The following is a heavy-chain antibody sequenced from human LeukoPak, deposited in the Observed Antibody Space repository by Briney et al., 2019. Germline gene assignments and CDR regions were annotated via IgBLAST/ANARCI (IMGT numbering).Heavy chain of an antibody. Sequence: PGGSLRLSCAASGFTFSSYGMHWVRQAPGKGLEWVAFIRYDGSNKYYADSVKGRFTISRDNSKNTLYLQMNSLRAEDTAVYYCAKEAKAEVSEPYGDPGFHDYWGQGTLVTVSS. V-gene: IGHV3-30*02. CDR1: GFTFSSYG. D-gene: IGHD4-17*01. CDR3: AKEAKAEVSEPYGDPGFHDY. J-gene: IGHJ4*02. CDR2: IRYDGSNK.